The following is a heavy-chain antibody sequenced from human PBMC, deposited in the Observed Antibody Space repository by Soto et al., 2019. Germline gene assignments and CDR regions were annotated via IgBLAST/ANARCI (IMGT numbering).Heavy chain of an antibody. D-gene: IGHD6-13*01. J-gene: IGHJ3*01. CDR2: ISGSGDFT. V-gene: IGHV3-23*01. CDR3: ASDMTGTSRYNDAFDY. CDR1: GFNFNSYA. Sequence: EVQLLESGGGLVQPGGSLRLSCAASGFNFNSYAMNWVRQAPGKGLEWVSDISGSGDFTYYADSVKGRFTISRDNSKNTLFLQMNSLRAEDTAVYYCASDMTGTSRYNDAFDYWGQGTMVTVSS.